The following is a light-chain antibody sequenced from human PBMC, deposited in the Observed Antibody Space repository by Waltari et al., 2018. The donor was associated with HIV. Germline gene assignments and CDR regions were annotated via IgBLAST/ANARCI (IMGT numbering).Light chain of an antibody. CDR2: WAS. J-gene: IGKJ4*01. V-gene: IGKV4-1*01. Sequence: DIVMTQSPDSLAVSLGEGATINCKSSRSVLYSSNNKNYLAWYQQKPGQPHKPLIYWASTRESGVPDRFSGSGSGTDFTLTISSLQAEDVAVYYCQQYYDAPLTFGGGTKVEIK. CDR3: QQYYDAPLT. CDR1: RSVLYSSNNKNY.